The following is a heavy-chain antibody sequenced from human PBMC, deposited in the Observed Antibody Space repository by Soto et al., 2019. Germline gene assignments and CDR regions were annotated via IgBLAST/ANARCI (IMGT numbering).Heavy chain of an antibody. CDR2: IYYSGST. V-gene: IGHV4-39*01. D-gene: IGHD6-13*01. Sequence: SETLSLTCTVSGGSISSSSYYWGWIRQPPGKGLEWIGSIYYSGSTYYNPSLKSRVTISVDTSKNQFSLKLSSVTAADTAVYYCAGHGDSSSWFGYFDYWGQGTLVTVSS. CDR3: AGHGDSSSWFGYFDY. J-gene: IGHJ4*02. CDR1: GGSISSSSYY.